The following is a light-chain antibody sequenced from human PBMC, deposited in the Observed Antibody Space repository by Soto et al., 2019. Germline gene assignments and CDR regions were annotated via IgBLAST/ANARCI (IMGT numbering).Light chain of an antibody. V-gene: IGLV2-23*01. J-gene: IGLJ3*02. CDR2: EGS. CDR1: STDVGGYNF. CDR3: CSSRV. Sequence: QSVLTQPASVSGSLGQSITISCTGTSTDVGGYNFVSWYQQLPGKAPKLMIYEGSQRPSGVSNRFSGSKSGNTASLTISGLQAEDEADYYCCSSRVSGGGTKVTVL.